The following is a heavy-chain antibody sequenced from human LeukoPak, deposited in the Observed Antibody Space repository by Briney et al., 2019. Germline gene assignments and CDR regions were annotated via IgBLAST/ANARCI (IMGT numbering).Heavy chain of an antibody. CDR1: GLHFSGTA. Sequence: GGSLRLSCAASGLHFSGTAMSWVRQAPGKGLEWVSGIGHDGMNRYYADSVKGRFTISRDNSKKTVSLEMNSLTAADTGVYYCAKDGAQYSSGPECDPRGKGVLVTVSP. J-gene: IGHJ5*02. CDR3: AKDGAQYSSGPECDP. V-gene: IGHV3-23*01. CDR2: IGHDGMNR. D-gene: IGHD6-19*01.